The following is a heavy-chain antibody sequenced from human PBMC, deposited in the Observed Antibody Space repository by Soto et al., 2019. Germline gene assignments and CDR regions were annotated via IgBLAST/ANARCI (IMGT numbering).Heavy chain of an antibody. Sequence: ASVKVSCKTSGYPFSDYHIHWVRQAPGQGLEWMGWINPNSGGTNFAQKFQGRVTLTRDTSINTAYLEMTSLTSDDTAIYYCARDMGHSGHFGYNYGMDVWGLGTTVTVSS. V-gene: IGHV1-2*02. CDR2: INPNSGGT. CDR3: ARDMGHSGHFGYNYGMDV. J-gene: IGHJ6*02. CDR1: GYPFSDYH. D-gene: IGHD3-10*01.